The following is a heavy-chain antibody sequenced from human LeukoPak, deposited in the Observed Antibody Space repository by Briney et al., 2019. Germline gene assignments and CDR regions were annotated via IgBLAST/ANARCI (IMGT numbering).Heavy chain of an antibody. D-gene: IGHD6-13*01. CDR1: GFTFSRYP. Sequence: AGGSLRLSCAASGFTFSRYPMQWVRQAPGKGLEWVAVISTDGRDLKYADSVKGRFTISRDNSKNTLSLQMNSLRAEDTAVYYCAKERRLGAAAGTGYWGQGTLVTVSS. CDR2: ISTDGRDL. J-gene: IGHJ4*02. CDR3: AKERRLGAAAGTGY. V-gene: IGHV3-30*04.